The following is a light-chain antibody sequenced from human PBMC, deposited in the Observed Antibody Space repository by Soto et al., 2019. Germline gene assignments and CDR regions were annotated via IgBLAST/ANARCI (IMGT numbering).Light chain of an antibody. V-gene: IGLV1-40*01. CDR1: SSNIGAGYD. Sequence: QLVLTQPPSVSGAPGQRVTISCTGSSSNIGAGYDVHWYQQLPGTAPKVLIYGNNNRPSGVPDRFSGSKSATSASLAITGLQSEDEADYYCQSYDNSLSGSLFGGGTKLTVL. J-gene: IGLJ2*01. CDR2: GNN. CDR3: QSYDNSLSGSL.